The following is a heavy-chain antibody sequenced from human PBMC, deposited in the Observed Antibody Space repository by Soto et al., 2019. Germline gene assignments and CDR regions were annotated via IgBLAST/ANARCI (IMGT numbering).Heavy chain of an antibody. J-gene: IGHJ6*02. Sequence: PGESLKISSKGSGYSFTSYWIGWVRQMPGKGLEWMGIIYPGDSDTRYSPSFQGQVTISADKSISTAYLQWSSLKASDTAMYYCARNQGETPYYYYGMDVWGQGTTVTVSS. CDR2: IYPGDSDT. CDR1: GYSFTSYW. CDR3: ARNQGETPYYYYGMDV. V-gene: IGHV5-51*03.